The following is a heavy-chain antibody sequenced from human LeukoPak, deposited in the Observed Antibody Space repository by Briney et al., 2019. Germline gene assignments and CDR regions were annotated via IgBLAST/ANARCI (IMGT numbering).Heavy chain of an antibody. CDR1: GYTFTGYS. V-gene: IGHV1-2*02. J-gene: IGHJ3*01. CDR2: INPKTGTA. Sequence: ASVKVSCKASGYTFTGYSIYWVRQTPGQKLEWMGWINPKTGTANSAQKFQGRVTMTRDTSISTVYMEVRGLRSDDTALYYCARVDGNWVSWPFDLWGQGTMVTVSS. D-gene: IGHD1-1*01. CDR3: ARVDGNWVSWPFDL.